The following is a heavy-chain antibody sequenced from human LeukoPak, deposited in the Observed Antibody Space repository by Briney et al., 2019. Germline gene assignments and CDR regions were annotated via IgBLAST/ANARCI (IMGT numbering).Heavy chain of an antibody. V-gene: IGHV1-18*01. CDR2: ISAYNGNK. CDR3: TRDRWSSSSSEGALDI. Sequence: ASVKVSCKASGYTFTNYGISWVRQAPGQGLDWMGWISAYNGNKVYAQELQGRVTMTTDTSTSTAYMELRSLRSDDTAVYYCTRDRWSSSSSEGALDIWGQGTMVTVSS. D-gene: IGHD6-6*01. J-gene: IGHJ3*02. CDR1: GYTFTNYG.